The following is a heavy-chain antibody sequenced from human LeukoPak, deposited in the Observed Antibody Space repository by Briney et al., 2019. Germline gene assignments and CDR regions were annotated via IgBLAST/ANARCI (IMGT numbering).Heavy chain of an antibody. V-gene: IGHV3-74*01. CDR2: INSDGSVT. D-gene: IGHD1-26*01. Sequence: GGSLRLSCVGSQFSFSKNWMHWVRQAPGKGLMWVARINSDGSVTDYPDSVKGRFAISRDNAKNTLFLQMGSLRAEHTALFYCVREVGAPGSFDIWGQGTLVTVSS. CDR3: VREVGAPGSFDI. CDR1: QFSFSKNW. J-gene: IGHJ3*02.